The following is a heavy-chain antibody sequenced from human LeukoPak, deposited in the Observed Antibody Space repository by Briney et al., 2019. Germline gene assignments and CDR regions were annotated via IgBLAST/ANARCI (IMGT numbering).Heavy chain of an antibody. CDR2: ISGYNGNT. Sequence: GASVKVSCKASGYTFTSYGISWVRQAPGQGLEWMGWISGYNGNTNYAQKVQGRVTMTTDTSTSTAFMELRSLRSDDTAMYYCARGGSSGPYDFDHWGQGTLVTVSS. V-gene: IGHV1-18*01. J-gene: IGHJ4*02. D-gene: IGHD3-22*01. CDR3: ARGGSSGPYDFDH. CDR1: GYTFTSYG.